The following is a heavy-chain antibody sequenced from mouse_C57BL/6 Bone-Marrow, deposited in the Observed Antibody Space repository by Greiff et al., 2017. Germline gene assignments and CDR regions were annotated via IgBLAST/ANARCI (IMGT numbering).Heavy chain of an antibody. J-gene: IGHJ2*01. V-gene: IGHV5-4*01. D-gene: IGHD2-1*01. CDR3: AREGVTTTD. CDR2: ISDGGSYT. CDR1: GFTFSSYA. Sequence: DVKLVESGGGLVKPGGSLKLSCAASGFTFSSYAMSWVRQTPEKRLQWVATISDGGSYTYYPDNVKGRFTISRDNAKNNLYLQMSHMKSEDTAMYYCAREGVTTTDWGQGTTLTVSS.